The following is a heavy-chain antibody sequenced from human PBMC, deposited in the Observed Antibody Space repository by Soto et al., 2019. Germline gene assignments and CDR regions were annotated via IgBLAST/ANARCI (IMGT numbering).Heavy chain of an antibody. CDR2: VYYRGRS. CDR3: VSQLTTVITQAYFDY. V-gene: IGHV4-39*01. CDR1: GGSVTNSSYY. J-gene: IGHJ4*02. Sequence: DTRSLNCTVSGGSVTNSSYYWGGIRQSPGKGLEWIGSVYYRGRSYSNSSVKSRVTISVDTSKYQFSLNLNSVTASDKAVYFCVSQLTTVITQAYFDYWRPGALVTVSS. D-gene: IGHD4-4*01.